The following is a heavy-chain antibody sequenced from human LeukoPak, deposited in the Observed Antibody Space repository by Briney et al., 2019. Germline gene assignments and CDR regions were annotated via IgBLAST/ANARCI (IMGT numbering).Heavy chain of an antibody. CDR3: ARNLYDSSGSMGIYTFDY. CDR2: MYTSGTT. V-gene: IGHV4-4*07. D-gene: IGHD3-22*01. CDR1: GGSISTYY. Sequence: SETLSLTCTVSGGSISTYYWSWIRQPAGKGLEWIGRMYTSGTTYYNPSLKSRVTMSLDTSKNHFSLRLSSVTAADTAVYYCARNLYDSSGSMGIYTFDYWGQGTLVTVSS. J-gene: IGHJ4*02.